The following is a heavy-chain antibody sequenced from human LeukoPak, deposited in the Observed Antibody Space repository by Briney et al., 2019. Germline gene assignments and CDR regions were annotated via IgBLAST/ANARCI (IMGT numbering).Heavy chain of an antibody. J-gene: IGHJ5*02. D-gene: IGHD2-8*01. CDR2: INPSGGGT. V-gene: IGHV1-46*01. Sequence: ASVKVSCKASGYTFTSYYIHWVRQAPGQGLEWMGVINPSGGGTSYAQKFQGRVTMTRDASTSTVYMDLRSLRSEDTAVYFCARDMLAVPSNWFDPWGQGTLVTVSS. CDR3: ARDMLAVPSNWFDP. CDR1: GYTFTSYY.